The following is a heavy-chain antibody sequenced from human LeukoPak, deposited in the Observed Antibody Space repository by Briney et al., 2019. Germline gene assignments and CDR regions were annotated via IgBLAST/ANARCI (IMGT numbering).Heavy chain of an antibody. V-gene: IGHV1-18*01. Sequence: ASVKVSCKASGYTFTNYGISWVRQAPGKGLEWKGWISAYNGYINYAQKFQGRVTMTTDISTSTAYMELRSLRSDDTAVYYCARDSGYYDTSDSDYWGQGTLVTVSS. CDR3: ARDSGYYDTSDSDY. CDR2: ISAYNGYI. D-gene: IGHD3-22*01. J-gene: IGHJ4*02. CDR1: GYTFTNYG.